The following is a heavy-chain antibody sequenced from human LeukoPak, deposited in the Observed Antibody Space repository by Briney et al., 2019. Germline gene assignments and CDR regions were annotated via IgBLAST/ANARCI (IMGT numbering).Heavy chain of an antibody. V-gene: IGHV3-21*01. CDR2: ITSSGTSI. D-gene: IGHD2-15*01. CDR3: ARGLWDIVVVVAATSGDY. CDR1: GFNFISYS. Sequence: GGSLRLSCAASGFNFISYSMNWVRQAPGKGLEWVSSITSSGTSIYYADSVKGRFTISRDNAKNSLYLQMNSLRAEDTAVYYCARGLWDIVVVVAATSGDYWGQGTLVTVSS. J-gene: IGHJ4*02.